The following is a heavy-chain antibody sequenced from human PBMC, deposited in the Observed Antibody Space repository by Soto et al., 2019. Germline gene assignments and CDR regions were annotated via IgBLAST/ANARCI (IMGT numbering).Heavy chain of an antibody. D-gene: IGHD3-10*01. CDR1: GFTFSSYS. J-gene: IGHJ5*02. Sequence: GGSLRLSCAASGFTFSSYSMNWVRQAPGKGLEWVSSISSSSSYIYYADSVKGRFTISRDNAKNSLYLQMNSLRAEDTAVYYCARWTVAWFGELFGWFDPWGQGTLVTVSS. V-gene: IGHV3-21*01. CDR3: ARWTVAWFGELFGWFDP. CDR2: ISSSSSYI.